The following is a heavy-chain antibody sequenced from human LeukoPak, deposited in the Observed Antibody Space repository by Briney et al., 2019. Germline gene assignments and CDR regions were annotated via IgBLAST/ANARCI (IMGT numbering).Heavy chain of an antibody. V-gene: IGHV4-34*01. Sequence: PETLSLTCAVYGGSFSGYYWSWIRQPPGKGLEWIGEINHSGSTNYNPSLKSRVTISVDTSKNQFSLKLSSVTAADTAVYYCARLEYSTPNFFDYWGQGTLVTVSS. D-gene: IGHD6-6*01. CDR1: GGSFSGYY. CDR3: ARLEYSTPNFFDY. CDR2: INHSGST. J-gene: IGHJ4*02.